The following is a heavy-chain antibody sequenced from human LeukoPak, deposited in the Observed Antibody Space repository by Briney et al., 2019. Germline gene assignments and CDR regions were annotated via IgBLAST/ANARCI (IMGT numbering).Heavy chain of an antibody. CDR1: GYTLTELS. J-gene: IGHJ5*02. D-gene: IGHD6-13*01. Sequence: ASVKVSCKVSGYTLTELSMHWVRQAPGKGLEWMGGFDPEDGETIYAQKFQGRVTMTEDTSTDTAYMELSSLRSEDTAVYYCARYVDSSSWYGEGTYNWFDPWGQGTLVTVSS. CDR2: FDPEDGET. CDR3: ARYVDSSSWYGEGTYNWFDP. V-gene: IGHV1-24*01.